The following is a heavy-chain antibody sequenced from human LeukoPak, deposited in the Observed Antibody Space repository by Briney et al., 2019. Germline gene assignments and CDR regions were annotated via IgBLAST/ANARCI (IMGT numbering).Heavy chain of an antibody. Sequence: GGSLRLSCAASGFTFSSCGMHWVRQAPGKGLEWVAFIRYDGSNKYYADSVKGRFTISRDNSKNTLYLQMNSLRAEDTAVYYCAKDGHYYDSSGYYWNFDYWGQGTLVTVSS. V-gene: IGHV3-30*02. J-gene: IGHJ4*02. CDR2: IRYDGSNK. D-gene: IGHD3-22*01. CDR1: GFTFSSCG. CDR3: AKDGHYYDSSGYYWNFDY.